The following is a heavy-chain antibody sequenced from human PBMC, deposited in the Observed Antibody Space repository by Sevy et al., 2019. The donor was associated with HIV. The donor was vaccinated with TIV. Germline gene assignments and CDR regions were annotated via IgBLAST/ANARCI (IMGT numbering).Heavy chain of an antibody. CDR1: GYSFTSYW. CDR2: IYPGDSDT. D-gene: IGHD2-15*01. Sequence: GESLKISCKGSGYSFTSYWIVWVRQMPGKGLEWMGIIYPGDSDTRYSPSFQGQVTISADKSISTAYLQWSSLKASDTAMYYCARHWPGEDIVVEVAALAFDMWGQGTMVTVSS. CDR3: ARHWPGEDIVVEVAALAFDM. J-gene: IGHJ3*02. V-gene: IGHV5-51*01.